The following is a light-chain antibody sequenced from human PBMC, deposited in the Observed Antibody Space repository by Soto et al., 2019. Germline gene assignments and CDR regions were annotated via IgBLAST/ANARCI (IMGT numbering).Light chain of an antibody. CDR3: QQYGGAPWT. J-gene: IGKJ1*01. V-gene: IGKV3-20*01. CDR2: GAS. Sequence: EIVLTQSPGTLSLSPGERATLSCRASQSVSSNYLAWYQQRPGQPPRLLISGASSRATGIPDRFSGSGSGTAFTLTISILEPEAFAVYHCQQYGGAPWTFGQGTKVEIK. CDR1: QSVSSNY.